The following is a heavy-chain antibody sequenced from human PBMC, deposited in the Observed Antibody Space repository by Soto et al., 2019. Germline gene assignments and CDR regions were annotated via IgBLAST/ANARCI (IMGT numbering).Heavy chain of an antibody. D-gene: IGHD2-15*01. Sequence: ASVKVSCTASGYTFSNYGVSWVRQAPGQGLEWMGWISAHNGNTKSAQKLQGRVTMTTDTSTSTAYMDLRSLRPDDTAVYYCARDVREISGAYYYYGMDVWGQGTTVTVSS. CDR2: ISAHNGNT. V-gene: IGHV1-18*01. CDR1: GYTFSNYG. J-gene: IGHJ6*02. CDR3: ARDVREISGAYYYYGMDV.